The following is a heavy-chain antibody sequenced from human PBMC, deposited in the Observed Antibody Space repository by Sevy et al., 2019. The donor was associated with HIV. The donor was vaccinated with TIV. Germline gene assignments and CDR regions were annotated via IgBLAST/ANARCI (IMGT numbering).Heavy chain of an antibody. D-gene: IGHD2-8*01. Sequence: GGSLRLSCAASGFTFRSYSMNWVRQAPGTGLEWISSISTESTYIYYADTLKGRFTMSRENAKNLLLLQMNSLRAEDTAAYYGARINCTNGVCFQGYYYYAMDVWGQGTTVTVSS. V-gene: IGHV3-21*01. CDR2: ISTESTYI. CDR1: GFTFRSYS. J-gene: IGHJ6*02. CDR3: ARINCTNGVCFQGYYYYAMDV.